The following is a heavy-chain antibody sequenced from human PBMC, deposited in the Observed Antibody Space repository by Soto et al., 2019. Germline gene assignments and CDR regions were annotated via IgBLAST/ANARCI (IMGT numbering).Heavy chain of an antibody. CDR2: IYYSGST. J-gene: IGHJ5*02. CDR1: GGSISSYY. CDR3: ARDLYGVYWFDP. V-gene: IGHV4-59*12. Sequence: SETLSLTCTVSGGSISSYYWSWIRQPPGKGLEWIGYIYYSGSTYYNPSLKSRVTISVDTSKNQFSLKLSSVTAADTAVYYCARDLYGVYWFDPWGQGTLVTVSS. D-gene: IGHD4-17*01.